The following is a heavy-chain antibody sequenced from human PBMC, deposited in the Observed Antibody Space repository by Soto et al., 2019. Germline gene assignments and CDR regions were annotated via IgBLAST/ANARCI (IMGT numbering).Heavy chain of an antibody. CDR1: GGSISSSSYY. CDR2: IYYSGST. D-gene: IGHD2-15*01. Sequence: QLQLQESGPGLVKPSETLSLTCTVSGGSISSSSYYWGWIRQPPGKGLEWIGSIYYSGSTYYNPSLKSRVTISVDTSKNQFSLKLSSVTAADTAVYYCARQLHCSGGSCYFDYWDQGTLVTVSS. V-gene: IGHV4-39*01. CDR3: ARQLHCSGGSCYFDY. J-gene: IGHJ4*02.